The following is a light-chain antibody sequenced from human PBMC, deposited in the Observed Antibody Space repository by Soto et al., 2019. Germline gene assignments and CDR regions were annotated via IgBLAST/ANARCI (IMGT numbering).Light chain of an antibody. CDR3: SSYTDSDTLYV. CDR2: AGS. V-gene: IGLV2-14*01. Sequence: QSVLTQPASVSGSPGQSITISCNGTSSDVGGHDYVSWYQQHPGKAPKLMIFAGSHRPSGVPNRFSGSKSGNTASLTISGLQAEVEADYFCSSYTDSDTLYVFGSGTKLTVL. J-gene: IGLJ1*01. CDR1: SSDVGGHDY.